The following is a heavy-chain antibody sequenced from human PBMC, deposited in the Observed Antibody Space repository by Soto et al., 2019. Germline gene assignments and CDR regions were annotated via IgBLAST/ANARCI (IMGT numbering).Heavy chain of an antibody. V-gene: IGHV4-39*01. CDR3: ARKYSSSWLYYYYYYMDV. CDR2: IYYSGST. CDR1: GGSISSGGYY. D-gene: IGHD6-13*01. J-gene: IGHJ6*03. Sequence: SETLSLTCTVSGGSISSGGYYWSWIRQHPGKGLEWIGIIYYSGSTYYNPSLKSRVTISVDTSKNQFSLKLSSVTAADTAVYYCARKYSSSWLYYYYYYMDVWGKGTTVTVSS.